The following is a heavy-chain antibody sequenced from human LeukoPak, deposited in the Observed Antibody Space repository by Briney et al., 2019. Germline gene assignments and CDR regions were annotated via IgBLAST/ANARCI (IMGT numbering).Heavy chain of an antibody. V-gene: IGHV4-61*08. CDR1: GDSLTSGGYH. CDR2: MHSSGSA. D-gene: IGHD5-12*01. CDR3: ARVRGYDKN. Sequence: SETLSLTCTVSGDSLTSGGYHWSWIRQSPGKGLEWIGQMHSSGSANYNPSLKSRVTISLDTSKNQFSLKLKSVTSADTAVYYCARVRGYDKNWGQGTLVTVSS. J-gene: IGHJ4*02.